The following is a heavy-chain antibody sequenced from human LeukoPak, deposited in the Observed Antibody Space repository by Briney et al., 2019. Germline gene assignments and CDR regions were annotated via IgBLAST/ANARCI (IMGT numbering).Heavy chain of an antibody. CDR1: GGSISSSNW. CDR2: IYHSGST. CDR3: ARGAGYCSSTSCHENNWFDP. J-gene: IGHJ5*02. V-gene: IGHV4-4*02. D-gene: IGHD2-2*01. Sequence: SGTLSLTCAVSGGSISSSNWWSWVRQPPEKGLEWIGEIYHSGSTNYNPSLKSRVTVSVDKSKNQFSLNLTSVTAADTAVYYCARGAGYCSSTSCHENNWFDPWGQGTLVTVSS.